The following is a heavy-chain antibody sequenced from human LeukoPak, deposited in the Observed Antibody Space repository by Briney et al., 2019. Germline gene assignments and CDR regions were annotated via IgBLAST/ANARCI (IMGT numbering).Heavy chain of an antibody. CDR3: ARRTVYCSSASCYTGGAIDY. CDR1: GYSISSGYY. V-gene: IGHV4-38-2*02. D-gene: IGHD2-2*02. CDR2: IYHSGNT. Sequence: PSETLSLTCTVSGYSISSGYYWGWIRQPPGKGLEWIGAIYHSGNTYYNPSLKSQVTISVDTSNNQFSLKLSYVTDADTAVYYCARRTVYCSSASCYTGGAIDYWGQGTLVTVSS. J-gene: IGHJ4*02.